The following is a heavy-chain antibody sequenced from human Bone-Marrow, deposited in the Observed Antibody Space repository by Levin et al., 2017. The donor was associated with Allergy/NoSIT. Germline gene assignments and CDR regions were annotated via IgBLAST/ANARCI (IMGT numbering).Heavy chain of an antibody. CDR3: ARGSIKPRYCSGGSCSRFWFDP. J-gene: IGHJ5*02. CDR2: INHSGST. V-gene: IGHV4-34*01. D-gene: IGHD2-15*01. CDR1: GGSFSGYY. Sequence: SSETLSLTCAVYGGSFSGYYWSWIRQPPGKGLEWIGEINHSGSTNYNPSLKSRVTISVDTSKNQFSLKLSSVTAADTAVYYCARGSIKPRYCSGGSCSRFWFDPWGQGTLVTVSS.